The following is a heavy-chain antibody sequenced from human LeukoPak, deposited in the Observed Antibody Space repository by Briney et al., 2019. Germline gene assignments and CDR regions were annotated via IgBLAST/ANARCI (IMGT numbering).Heavy chain of an antibody. Sequence: PSETLSLTCAVYGGSFSGYYWSWIRQPPGKGLEWIGSIYYSGSTYYNPSLKSRVTISVDTSKNQFSLKLSSVTAADTAVYYCARGLMIGDYWGQGTLVTVSS. J-gene: IGHJ4*02. CDR3: ARGLMIGDY. V-gene: IGHV4-34*01. CDR2: IYYSGST. CDR1: GGSFSGYY. D-gene: IGHD3-22*01.